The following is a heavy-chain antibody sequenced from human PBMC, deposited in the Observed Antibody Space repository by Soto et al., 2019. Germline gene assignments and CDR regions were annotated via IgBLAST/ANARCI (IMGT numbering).Heavy chain of an antibody. V-gene: IGHV4-34*01. CDR3: ARRFLEWSALYYYYGMDV. J-gene: IGHJ6*02. Sequence: SETLSLTCAVYGGSFSGYYWSWIRQPPGKGLEWIGEINHSGSTNYNPSLKSRVTISIDTSKNQFSLKLSSVTAADTAVYFCARRFLEWSALYYYYGMDVWGQGTTVTVSS. CDR2: INHSGST. D-gene: IGHD3-3*01. CDR1: GGSFSGYY.